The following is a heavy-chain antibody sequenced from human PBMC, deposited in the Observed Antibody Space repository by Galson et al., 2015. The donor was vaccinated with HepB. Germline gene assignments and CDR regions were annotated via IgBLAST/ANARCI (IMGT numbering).Heavy chain of an antibody. CDR2: IYWDDDK. D-gene: IGHD6-19*01. CDR3: AHRSGWGYYFDY. CDR1: GFSLSTSGVG. J-gene: IGHJ4*02. V-gene: IGHV2-5*02. Sequence: PALVKPTQTLTLTCTFSGFSLSTSGVGVGWIRQPPGKALEWLALIYWDDDKRYSPSLKSRLTITKDTSKNQVVLTMTNMDPVDTATYYCAHRSGWGYYFDYWGQGTLVTVSS.